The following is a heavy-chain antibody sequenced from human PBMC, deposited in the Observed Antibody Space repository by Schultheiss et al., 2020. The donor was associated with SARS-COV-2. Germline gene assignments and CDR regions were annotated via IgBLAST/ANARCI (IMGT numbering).Heavy chain of an antibody. J-gene: IGHJ4*02. D-gene: IGHD3-3*01. CDR3: ARARVSIFGAPPLVHFDN. V-gene: IGHV3-9*01. Sequence: GGSLRLSCAASGFSFDDYAMHWVRQAPGKGLEWVAGIRRESGSIGYADSVRGRFTISRDNAKNSLYLQMNSLRADDTAFYYCARARVSIFGAPPLVHFDNWGQGTLVTVS. CDR2: IRRESGSI. CDR1: GFSFDDYA.